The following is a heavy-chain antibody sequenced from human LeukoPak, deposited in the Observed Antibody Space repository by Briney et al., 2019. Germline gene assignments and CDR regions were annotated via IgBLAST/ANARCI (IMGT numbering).Heavy chain of an antibody. D-gene: IGHD1-26*01. J-gene: IGHJ6*02. V-gene: IGHV5-51*01. CDR2: IYPGDSDT. CDR1: GYSFTSYW. Sequence: GESLKISCKGSGYSFTSYWIGWVRQMPGKGLEWMGIIYPGDSDTRYSPSFQGQVTISADKSISTAYLQWSSLKASDTAMYYCARLAGRSGSYHIPPYYYYYGMDVWGQGTTVTVSS. CDR3: ARLAGRSGSYHIPPYYYYYGMDV.